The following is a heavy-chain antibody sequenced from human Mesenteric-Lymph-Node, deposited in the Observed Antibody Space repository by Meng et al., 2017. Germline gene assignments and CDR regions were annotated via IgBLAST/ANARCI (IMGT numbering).Heavy chain of an antibody. J-gene: IGHJ6*02. CDR2: ISGRGDTT. D-gene: IGHD3-10*01. Sequence: GGSLRLSCAASGFSFSSYAMSWVRQAPGEGPEWVAAISGRGDTTYYVDSVKGRFTISRDNSENTLFLQMNTLRADDTAVYYCTKNYGSGSDYFFFYGMDVWGQGTTVTVSS. CDR3: TKNYGSGSDYFFFYGMDV. V-gene: IGHV3-23*01. CDR1: GFSFSSYA.